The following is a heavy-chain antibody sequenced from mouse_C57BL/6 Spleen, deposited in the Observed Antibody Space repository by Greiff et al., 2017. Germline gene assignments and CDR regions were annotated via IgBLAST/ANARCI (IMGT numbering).Heavy chain of an antibody. Sequence: QVQLQQSGAELVRPGASVTLSCKASGYTFTDYEMHWVKQTPVHGLEWIGAIDPETGGTAYNQKFKGKAILTADKSSSTAYMELRSLTSEDSAVYYCTRERYSHLYYFDYWGQGTTLTVSS. V-gene: IGHV1-15*01. CDR3: TRERYSHLYYFDY. D-gene: IGHD2-12*01. CDR2: IDPETGGT. J-gene: IGHJ2*01. CDR1: GYTFTDYE.